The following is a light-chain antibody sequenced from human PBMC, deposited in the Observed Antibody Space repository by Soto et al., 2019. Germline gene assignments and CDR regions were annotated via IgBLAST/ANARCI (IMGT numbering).Light chain of an antibody. V-gene: IGKV1-39*01. CDR1: QGISTY. Sequence: DIQMTHSPSSLSASVGDRVTITCLASQGISTYLNWYQKKPGKAPKLLIYAASSLQSGVPSRFSGSGSETDFTLTISSLQPEDFATYSCQQTYSSTWTSGQGTKVDIK. CDR2: AAS. J-gene: IGKJ1*01. CDR3: QQTYSSTWT.